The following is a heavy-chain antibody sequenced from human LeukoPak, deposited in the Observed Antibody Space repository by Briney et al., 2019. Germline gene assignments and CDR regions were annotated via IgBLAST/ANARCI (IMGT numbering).Heavy chain of an antibody. Sequence: PGGSLRLSCAASGFTFSNYAMSWVRQAPGEGLEWVSTINAAGDTTYYADSVKGRFTVSRDNSKNTLFLQMNSLRAEDTAVYYCAKERGYSGSPSDYWGQGTLVIVSS. D-gene: IGHD1-26*01. J-gene: IGHJ4*02. CDR1: GFTFSNYA. V-gene: IGHV3-23*01. CDR3: AKERGYSGSPSDY. CDR2: INAAGDTT.